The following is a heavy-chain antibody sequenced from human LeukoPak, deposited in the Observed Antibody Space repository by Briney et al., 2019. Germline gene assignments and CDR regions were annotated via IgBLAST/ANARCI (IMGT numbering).Heavy chain of an antibody. CDR1: GFTFSSYG. Sequence: GGSLRLSCAASGFTFSSYGMHWVRQAPGKGLEWVAFIRYDGSNKYYADPVKGRFTISRDNSKNTLYLQMNSLRAEDTAVYYCAKDYDFWTRGYYYYMDVWGKGTTVTVSS. CDR2: IRYDGSNK. J-gene: IGHJ6*03. CDR3: AKDYDFWTRGYYYYMDV. V-gene: IGHV3-30*02. D-gene: IGHD3-3*01.